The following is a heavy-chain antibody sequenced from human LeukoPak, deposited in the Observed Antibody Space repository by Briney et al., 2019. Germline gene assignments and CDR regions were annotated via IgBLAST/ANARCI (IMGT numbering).Heavy chain of an antibody. CDR1: GYTFTSNY. Sequence: ASVKVSCKAFGYTFTSNYMHWVRQAPGQGPEWMGVISPSGGSTTYAQKFQGRVTLTRDMSTSTDYLELSSLRSEDTAVYYCARLGGNINSPYGNWFDPWGQGALVTVSS. J-gene: IGHJ5*02. CDR2: ISPSGGST. V-gene: IGHV1-46*01. D-gene: IGHD2/OR15-2a*01. CDR3: ARLGGNINSPYGNWFDP.